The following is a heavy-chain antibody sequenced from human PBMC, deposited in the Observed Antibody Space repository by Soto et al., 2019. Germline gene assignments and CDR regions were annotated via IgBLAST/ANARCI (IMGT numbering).Heavy chain of an antibody. CDR3: ARNDYGDYGYFQH. Sequence: VQLVESGGGLVQPGGSLRLSCAASGFTFSSYSMNWVRQAPGKGLEWVSYISSSSSSIYYADSVKGRFTISRDNAKNSLYLQMNSLRAEDTAVYYCARNDYGDYGYFQHWGQGTLVTVSS. J-gene: IGHJ1*01. V-gene: IGHV3-48*01. D-gene: IGHD4-17*01. CDR1: GFTFSSYS. CDR2: ISSSSSSI.